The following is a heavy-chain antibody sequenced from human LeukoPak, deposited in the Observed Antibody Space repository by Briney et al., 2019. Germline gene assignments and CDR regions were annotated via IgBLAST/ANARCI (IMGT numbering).Heavy chain of an antibody. CDR3: ARDGYYDILTGYIHYYYGMDV. J-gene: IGHJ6*02. D-gene: IGHD3-9*01. Sequence: GASVKVSCKASGYTFTSYGISWVRQAPGQGLEWMGWISTYNGNTNYAQKLQGRVTMTTDTSTSTAYMGLRSLRSDDTAVYYCARDGYYDILTGYIHYYYGMDVWGQGTTVTVSS. V-gene: IGHV1-18*01. CDR1: GYTFTSYG. CDR2: ISTYNGNT.